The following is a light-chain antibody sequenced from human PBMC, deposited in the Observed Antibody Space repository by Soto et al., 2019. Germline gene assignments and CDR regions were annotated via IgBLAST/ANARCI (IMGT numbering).Light chain of an antibody. V-gene: IGKV1-39*01. CDR3: QQSYSTHPWT. CDR1: QSVSKW. CDR2: AAS. Sequence: DIQMTQSPSTLSGSVGDRVTITCRAMQSVSKWLAWYQQKPGKAPNLLISAASSLQSGVPSRFRGSGSGTDFTLTISGLQREDFATYYCQQSYSTHPWTFGQGTKVDIK. J-gene: IGKJ1*01.